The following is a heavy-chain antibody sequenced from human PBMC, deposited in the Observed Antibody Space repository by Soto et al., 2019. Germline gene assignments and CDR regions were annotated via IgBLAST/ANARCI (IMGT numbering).Heavy chain of an antibody. Sequence: KPSETLSLTCTVSGGSVSSGSYQWTWIRQPPGKGLEWIGYIHVSGSTNDNPSLKGRVTMSIDTSKNQFSLKLSSVTAADTAVYYCARDGHGMDVWGQGTKVTVS. CDR2: IHVSGST. J-gene: IGHJ6*02. CDR3: ARDGHGMDV. V-gene: IGHV4-61*01. CDR1: GGSVSSGSYQ.